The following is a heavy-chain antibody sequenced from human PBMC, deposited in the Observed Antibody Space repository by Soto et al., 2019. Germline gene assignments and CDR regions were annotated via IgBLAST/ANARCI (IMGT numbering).Heavy chain of an antibody. D-gene: IGHD1-20*01. J-gene: IGHJ6*02. CDR2: INTDGSSK. CDR3: ARDAVSMDV. Sequence: GGSLRLSCAASGFTFSSYWMHWVRQVPGQGLVWVSRINTDGSSKNYADSVKDRFSISRDNAKNTPHLQMNNLRAEDTAVYYCARDAVSMDVWGQGTTVTVSS. CDR1: GFTFSSYW. V-gene: IGHV3-74*01.